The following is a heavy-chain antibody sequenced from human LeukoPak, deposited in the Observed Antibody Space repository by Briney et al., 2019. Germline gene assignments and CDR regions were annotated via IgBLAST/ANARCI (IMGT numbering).Heavy chain of an antibody. Sequence: SQTLSLTSALSGDSLSSNSVAWNWIRQSPSRGLEWLGRTFYRSKWYNDSAVSVKSRITINPDTSKNEFSLQLNSVTPEDTAVYYCARDRLWAFDIWGQGTMVTVSS. CDR2: TFYRSKWYN. CDR1: GDSLSSNSVA. CDR3: ARDRLWAFDI. V-gene: IGHV6-1*01. D-gene: IGHD2-21*01. J-gene: IGHJ3*02.